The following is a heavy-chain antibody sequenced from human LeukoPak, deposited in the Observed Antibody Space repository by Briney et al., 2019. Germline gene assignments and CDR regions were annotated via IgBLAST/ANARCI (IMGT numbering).Heavy chain of an antibody. CDR1: GFTFDDYA. J-gene: IGHJ3*02. CDR2: ISWSSRVI. D-gene: IGHD5-12*01. V-gene: IGHV3-9*01. CDR3: AKDFYSAITAFDI. Sequence: GGSLRLSCAASGFTFDDYAMHWVRQAPGKGLEWISGISWSSRVIGYADSVKGRFTISRDNAKNSVHLQMNSLRAEDTALYYCAKDFYSAITAFDIWGQGTMVTVSS.